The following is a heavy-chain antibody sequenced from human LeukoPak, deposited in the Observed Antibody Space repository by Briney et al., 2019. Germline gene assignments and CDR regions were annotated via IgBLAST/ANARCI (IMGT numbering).Heavy chain of an antibody. Sequence: GGSLRLSCAASGFTFSSYAMSWVRQAPGKGLEWVTAISGSGENTFYADSVKGRFTISRDNSKNTLYLQMNTLRAEDAAVYYCASSTVTNFDYWGQGTLVTVSS. D-gene: IGHD4-17*01. CDR1: GFTFSSYA. V-gene: IGHV3-23*01. CDR2: ISGSGENT. CDR3: ASSTVTNFDY. J-gene: IGHJ4*02.